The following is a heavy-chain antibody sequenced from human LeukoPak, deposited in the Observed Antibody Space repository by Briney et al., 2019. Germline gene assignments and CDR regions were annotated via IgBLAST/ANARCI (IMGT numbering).Heavy chain of an antibody. Sequence: SETLSLTCTVSGXSISSYWSWIRQPPGKGLEWIGYIYYSGSTNYNPSLKSRVTISVDTSKNQFSLRLSSVTAADTAVYYCARQAYCSGGSCWGFDYWGPGTLVTVSS. CDR3: ARQAYCSGGSCWGFDY. D-gene: IGHD2-15*01. CDR2: IYYSGST. CDR1: GXSISSY. J-gene: IGHJ4*02. V-gene: IGHV4-59*08.